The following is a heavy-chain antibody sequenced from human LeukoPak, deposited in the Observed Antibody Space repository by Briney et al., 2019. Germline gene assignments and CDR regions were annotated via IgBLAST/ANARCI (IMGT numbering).Heavy chain of an antibody. D-gene: IGHD3-10*01. Sequence: ASVKVSCKASGYTFTSYGISWVRQAPGQGLEWMGWISAYNGNTNYAQKLQGRVTMTTDTSTSTAYMELRSLRSDDTAVYYWARVKGVLGELRWSDYWGQGTLVTVSS. J-gene: IGHJ4*02. CDR3: ARVKGVLGELRWSDY. CDR1: GYTFTSYG. CDR2: ISAYNGNT. V-gene: IGHV1-18*01.